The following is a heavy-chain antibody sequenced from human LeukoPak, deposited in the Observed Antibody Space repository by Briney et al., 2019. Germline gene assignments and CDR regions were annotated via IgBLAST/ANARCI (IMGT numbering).Heavy chain of an antibody. J-gene: IGHJ6*04. V-gene: IGHV4-59*01. Sequence: SETLSLTCTVSGGSISSYYWSWIRQPPGKGLEWIGYIYYSGSTTYNPSLKSRVTISVDTSKNQFSLKLSSVTAADTAVYYCARVGGYIAVAVSGMMDVWGKGTTVTVSS. CDR2: IYYSGST. D-gene: IGHD6-19*01. CDR1: GGSISSYY. CDR3: ARVGGYIAVAVSGMMDV.